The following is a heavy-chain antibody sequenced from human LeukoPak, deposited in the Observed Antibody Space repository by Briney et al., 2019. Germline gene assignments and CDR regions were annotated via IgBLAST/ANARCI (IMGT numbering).Heavy chain of an antibody. Sequence: PVGSLRLSCADSGFTFSSYVLSSVRHAPGEGLEWVSAIFGSVGSKYYAGSVRGRFTLSRDNSMNTLYLQMNSLRAEDTAGYYCAKDGPPIVVVVAATPGYFEYWRQRTVVTVPS. J-gene: IGHJ4*02. CDR3: AKDGPPIVVVVAATPGYFEY. CDR2: IFGSVGSK. V-gene: IGHV3-23*01. CDR1: GFTFSSYV. D-gene: IGHD2-15*01.